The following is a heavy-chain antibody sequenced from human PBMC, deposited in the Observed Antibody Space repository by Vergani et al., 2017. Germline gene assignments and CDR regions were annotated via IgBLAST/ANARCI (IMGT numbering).Heavy chain of an antibody. CDR3: AKDQRYSSSCLLDY. D-gene: IGHD6-13*01. Sequence: EVQLLESGGGLVQPGGSLRLSCAASGLTFSSYAMSWVRQAPGKGLEWVSAISGSGGSTYYADSVKGRFTISRDNSKNTLYLQMNSLRAEDTAVYYCAKDQRYSSSCLLDYWGQGTLVTVSS. J-gene: IGHJ4*02. V-gene: IGHV3-23*01. CDR1: GLTFSSYA. CDR2: ISGSGGST.